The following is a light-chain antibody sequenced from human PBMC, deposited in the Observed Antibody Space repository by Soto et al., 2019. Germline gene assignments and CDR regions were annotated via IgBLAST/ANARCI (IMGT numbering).Light chain of an antibody. CDR2: AAS. J-gene: IGKJ1*01. CDR3: LQHNSYPWT. V-gene: IGKV1-17*01. CDR1: QSLSNR. Sequence: DIQMTQSPSTLSASVGDRVTITCQASQSLSNRLAWYQQKPGKAPKRLIYAASSLQSGVPSRFSGSGSGTEFTLTISSLQPEDVATYYCLQHNSYPWTLGQGTKVDIK.